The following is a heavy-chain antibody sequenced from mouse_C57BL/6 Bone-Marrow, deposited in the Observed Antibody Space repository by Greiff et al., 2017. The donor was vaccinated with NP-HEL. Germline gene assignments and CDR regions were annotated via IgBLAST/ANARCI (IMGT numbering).Heavy chain of an antibody. CDR3: ARDRPLDD. Sequence: QSGPGLVKPSQSLSLTCSVTGYSITSGYYWNWIRQFPGNKLEWMGYISYDGSNNYNPSLKNRISITRDTSKNQCFLKLNSVTTEGTATEYCARDRPLDDWGQGTTLTVSS. J-gene: IGHJ2*01. CDR1: GYSITSGYY. CDR2: ISYDGSN. V-gene: IGHV3-6*01.